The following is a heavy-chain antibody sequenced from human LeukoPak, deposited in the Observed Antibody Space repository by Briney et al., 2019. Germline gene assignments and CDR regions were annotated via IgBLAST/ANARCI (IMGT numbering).Heavy chain of an antibody. Sequence: SGGSLKLSCAASGFTFSGSAIHWVRQSSGKGLEWVGQIDKKDKGYATATAYAASVKGRFTISRDDSINTAYLQMNSLRAEDTAVYYCARDVRYSPDYWGQGTLVTVSS. CDR1: GFTFSGSA. D-gene: IGHD6-13*01. CDR3: ARDVRYSPDY. J-gene: IGHJ4*02. CDR2: IDKKDKGYATAT. V-gene: IGHV3-73*01.